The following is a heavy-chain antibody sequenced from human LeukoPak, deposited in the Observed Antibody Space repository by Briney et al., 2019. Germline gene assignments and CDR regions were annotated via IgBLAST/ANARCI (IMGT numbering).Heavy chain of an antibody. CDR3: AGGPPEDTSSGY. Sequence: ASVKVSCKASGYSLSTYDINWVRQAPGQGLEWLGWMRPKKSDTGYARKFQGRVILTWNISTDTAFMELNSLTPEDTAVDFWAGGPPEDTSSGYWGQGTLVTVSS. CDR2: MRPKKSDT. J-gene: IGHJ4*02. V-gene: IGHV1-8*01. CDR1: GYSLSTYD. D-gene: IGHD3-22*01.